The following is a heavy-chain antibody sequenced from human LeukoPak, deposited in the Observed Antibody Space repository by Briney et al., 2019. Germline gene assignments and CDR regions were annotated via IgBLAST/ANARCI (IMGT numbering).Heavy chain of an antibody. V-gene: IGHV1-3*01. J-gene: IGHJ4*02. Sequence: ASVKVSCKASGYTLINYAMHWVSQAPGQRLEWMGWINAGNGNTKYSQKFQGRVSITRDTSASTSYMELSSLTSEDTAVYYCARDGAPEGYYYFDYWGQGTLVTVSS. CDR2: INAGNGNT. CDR1: GYTLINYA. CDR3: ARDGAPEGYYYFDY. D-gene: IGHD6-13*01.